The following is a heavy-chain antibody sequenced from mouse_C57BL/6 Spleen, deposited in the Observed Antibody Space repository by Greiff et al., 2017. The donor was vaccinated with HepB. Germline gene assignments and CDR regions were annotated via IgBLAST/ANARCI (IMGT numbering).Heavy chain of an antibody. J-gene: IGHJ3*01. Sequence: EVQLQQSGPELVKPGASVKISCKASGYTFTDYYMNWVKQSHGKSLEWIGDINPNNGGTSYNQKFKGKATLTVDKSSSTAYMELRSLTSEDSAVYYCARPGPRFGYWGQGT. CDR2: INPNNGGT. CDR1: GYTFTDYY. V-gene: IGHV1-26*01. CDR3: ARPGPRFGY.